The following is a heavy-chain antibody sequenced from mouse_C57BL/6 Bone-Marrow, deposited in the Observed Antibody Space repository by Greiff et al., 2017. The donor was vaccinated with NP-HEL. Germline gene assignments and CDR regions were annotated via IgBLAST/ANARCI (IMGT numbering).Heavy chain of an antibody. CDR1: GFTFSDYG. D-gene: IGHD1-1*01. CDR2: ISNLAYSI. Sequence: EVKLMESGGGLVQPGGSLKLSCAASGFTFSDYGMAWVRQAPRKGPEWVAFISNLAYSIYYADTVTGRFTISRENAKNTLYLEMSSLRSEDTAMYYCARQRYGSSYDYAMDYWGQGTSVTVSS. J-gene: IGHJ4*01. CDR3: ARQRYGSSYDYAMDY. V-gene: IGHV5-15*01.